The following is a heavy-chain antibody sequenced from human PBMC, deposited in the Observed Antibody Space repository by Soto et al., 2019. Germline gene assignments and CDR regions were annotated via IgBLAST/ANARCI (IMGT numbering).Heavy chain of an antibody. CDR1: GYTFTSYA. Sequence: QVQLVQSGAEVKKPGASVKVSCKASGYTFTSYAMHWVRQAPGQRLEWLGWINAGNGHTKYSQKFQGRVTITRDTSASTAYMELSSLRSEDTAVYYCARGLPMPIGYFDYWGQGTLVTVSS. CDR3: ARGLPMPIGYFDY. D-gene: IGHD2-15*01. CDR2: INAGNGHT. V-gene: IGHV1-3*01. J-gene: IGHJ4*02.